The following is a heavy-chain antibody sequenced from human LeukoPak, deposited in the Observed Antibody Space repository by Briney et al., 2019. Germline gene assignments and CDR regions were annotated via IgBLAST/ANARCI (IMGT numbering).Heavy chain of an antibody. J-gene: IGHJ4*02. CDR3: AKDRGYGGNSGYFDY. V-gene: IGHV3-48*01. CDR2: ISSSSSTI. CDR1: GFTFSSFS. Sequence: GGSLRLSCAASGFTFSSFSMNWVRQAPGKGLEWVSYISSSSSTIYYADSVKGRFTISRDNSKNTLYLQMNSLRAEDTAVYYCAKDRGYGGNSGYFDYWGQGTLVTVSS. D-gene: IGHD4-23*01.